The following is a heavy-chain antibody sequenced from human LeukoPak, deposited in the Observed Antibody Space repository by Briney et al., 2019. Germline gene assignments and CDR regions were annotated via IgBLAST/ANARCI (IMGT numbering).Heavy chain of an antibody. D-gene: IGHD3-3*01. V-gene: IGHV4-34*01. J-gene: IGHJ3*02. CDR1: NMSFNDYY. CDR2: INHSGDT. CDR3: ARRLRFLEWFDAFDI. Sequence: SETLSLTGVVFNMSFNDYYWTWIRQPPGKGLEWIGEINHSGDTSYNPSLKRRLTISVDTSKNQFSLELTSVSAADTAVYYCARRLRFLEWFDAFDIWGQGTMVTVSS.